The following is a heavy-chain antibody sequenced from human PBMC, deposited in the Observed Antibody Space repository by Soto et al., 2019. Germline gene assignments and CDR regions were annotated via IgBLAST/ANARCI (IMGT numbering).Heavy chain of an antibody. CDR1: GDSFTSSNW. CDR2: ILHTGHT. V-gene: IGHV4-4*02. D-gene: IGHD3-22*01. CDR3: ARSPRRVDGKWFLDY. Sequence: QVQLQESGPGLVKPSGTLSLTCAVSGDSFTSSNWWTWVRQPPGKGLEWIGDILHTGHTDYSPSLKSRVTISVDTSNRQFSLSLTSVTAADTAVYYCARSPRRVDGKWFLDYWGQGTLVTASS. J-gene: IGHJ4*02.